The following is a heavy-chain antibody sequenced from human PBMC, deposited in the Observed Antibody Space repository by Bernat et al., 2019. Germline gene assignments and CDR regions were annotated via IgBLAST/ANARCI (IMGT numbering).Heavy chain of an antibody. V-gene: IGHV3-48*03. CDR3: ARNDLRDSSGWYYFDY. CDR1: GFTFSSYE. D-gene: IGHD6-19*01. J-gene: IGHJ4*02. CDR2: ISSSGSTI. Sequence: EVQLVESGGGLVQPGGSLSLSCAASGFTFSSYEMNWVRQAPGKGLEWVSSISSSGSTIYYADSVKGRFTISRDNAKNSLYLQMNSLRAEDTAVYYCARNDLRDSSGWYYFDYWGQGTLVTVSS.